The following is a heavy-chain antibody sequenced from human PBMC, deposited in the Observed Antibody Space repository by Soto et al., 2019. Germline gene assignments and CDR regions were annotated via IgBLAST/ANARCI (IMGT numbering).Heavy chain of an antibody. CDR1: GYTFTGYY. CDR2: INPNSGGT. D-gene: IGHD3-10*01. Sequence: ASVKVSCKASGYTFTGYYMHWVRQAPGQGLEWMGWINPNSGGTNYAQKFQGWVTMTRDTSISTAYMELSRLRSDDTAVYHCARTLIWFGEDTFDYWGQGTLVTVSS. J-gene: IGHJ4*02. CDR3: ARTLIWFGEDTFDY. V-gene: IGHV1-2*04.